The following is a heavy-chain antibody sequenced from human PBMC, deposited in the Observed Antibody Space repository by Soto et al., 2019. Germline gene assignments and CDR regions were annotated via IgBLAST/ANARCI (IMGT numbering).Heavy chain of an antibody. V-gene: IGHV4-34*01. CDR3: ARGSMIVVVAAKSAEYFQH. J-gene: IGHJ1*01. Sequence: QVQLQQWGAGLLKPSETLSLTCAVYGGSFSGYYWSWIRQPPGKGLEWIGEINPSGSTNYNPSLKSRVTIPVDPSKNQFSLKLSSVTAADTAVYYCARGSMIVVVAAKSAEYFQHWGQGTLVTVSS. CDR2: INPSGST. CDR1: GGSFSGYY. D-gene: IGHD2-15*01.